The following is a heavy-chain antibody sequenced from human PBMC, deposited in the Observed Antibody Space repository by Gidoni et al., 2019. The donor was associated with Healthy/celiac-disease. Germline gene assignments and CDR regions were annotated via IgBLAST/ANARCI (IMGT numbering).Heavy chain of an antibody. Sequence: EVQLVESGGGLVQPGGSLRLSCAASGFTFSSYSMNWVRQAPGKGLEWVSYISSSSSTIYYADSVKGRFTISRDNAKNSLYLQMNSLRDEDTAVYYCARDLRIVRDCDAFDIWGQGTMVTVSS. V-gene: IGHV3-48*02. CDR2: ISSSSSTI. CDR1: GFTFSSYS. D-gene: IGHD3-22*01. J-gene: IGHJ3*02. CDR3: ARDLRIVRDCDAFDI.